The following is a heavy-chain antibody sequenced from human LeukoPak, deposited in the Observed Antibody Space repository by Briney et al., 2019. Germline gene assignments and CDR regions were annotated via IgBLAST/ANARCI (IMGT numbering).Heavy chain of an antibody. D-gene: IGHD3/OR15-3a*01. CDR1: GDSVSNNA. V-gene: IGHV6-1*01. Sequence: SQTLSLTCVISGDSVSNNAWSWVRQTPSGDLECLGRTYYNSKWYNDYAESMKSRISISPVTSKNQFSLRLNCVTPEDTAVYYCARGWTRDGFNIWSQGTMVTVS. CDR2: TYYNSKWYN. J-gene: IGHJ3*02. CDR3: ARGWTRDGFNI.